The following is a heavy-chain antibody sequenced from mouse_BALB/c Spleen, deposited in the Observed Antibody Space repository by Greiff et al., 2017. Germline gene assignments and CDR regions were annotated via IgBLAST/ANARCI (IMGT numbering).Heavy chain of an antibody. CDR2: ISSGGST. D-gene: IGHD2-14*01. CDR3: ARGYYRYGGYYAMDY. J-gene: IGHJ4*01. Sequence: EVMLVESGGGLVKPGGSLKLSCAASGFTFSSYAMSWVRQTPEKRLEWVASISSGGSTYYPDSVKGRFTISRDNARNILYLQMSSLRSEDTAMYYCARGYYRYGGYYAMDYWGQGTSVTVSS. V-gene: IGHV5-6-5*01. CDR1: GFTFSSYA.